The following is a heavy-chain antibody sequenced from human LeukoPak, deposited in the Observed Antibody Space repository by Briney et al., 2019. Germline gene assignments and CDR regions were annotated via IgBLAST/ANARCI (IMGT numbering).Heavy chain of an antibody. CDR2: ISYDGSNK. D-gene: IGHD6-13*01. V-gene: IGHV3-30*01. J-gene: IGHJ3*02. Sequence: PGGSLRLSCAASGFTFSSYAMHWVRQAPGKGLGWVAVISYDGSNKYYADSVKGRFTISRDNSKNTLYLQMNSLRAEDTAVYYCAVGIAAAPGAFDIWGQGTMVTVFS. CDR3: AVGIAAAPGAFDI. CDR1: GFTFSSYA.